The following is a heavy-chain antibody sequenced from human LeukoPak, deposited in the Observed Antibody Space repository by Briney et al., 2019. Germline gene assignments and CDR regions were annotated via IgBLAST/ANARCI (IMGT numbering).Heavy chain of an antibody. CDR2: INHSGST. V-gene: IGHV4-34*01. J-gene: IGHJ4*02. D-gene: IGHD3-3*01. CDR3: ARERRRELRFLEWLPDYFDY. CDR1: GGSFSGYY. Sequence: SETLSLTCAVYGGSFSGYYWSWIRQPPGKGLEWIGEINHSGSTNYNPPLKSRVTISVDTSKNQFSLKLSSVTAADTAVYYCARERRRELRFLEWLPDYFDYWGQGTLVTVSS.